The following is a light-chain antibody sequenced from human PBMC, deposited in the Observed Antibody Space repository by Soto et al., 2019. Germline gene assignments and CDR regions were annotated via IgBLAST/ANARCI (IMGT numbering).Light chain of an antibody. V-gene: IGKV1-9*01. CDR2: SAS. J-gene: IGKJ1*01. Sequence: DIQLTQSPSFLSASVGDRVTITCRASQGIGSFLAWYQQKAGKAPRLLIYSASTLQSGVSLRLRGCGSGTEFTLTLSSLQSEDFATYYCQQFNSYPPPLGQGTKVEIK. CDR3: QQFNSYPPP. CDR1: QGIGSF.